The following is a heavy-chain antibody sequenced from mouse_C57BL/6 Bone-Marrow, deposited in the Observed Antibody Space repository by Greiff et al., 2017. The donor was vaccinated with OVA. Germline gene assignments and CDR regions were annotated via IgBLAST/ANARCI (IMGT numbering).Heavy chain of an antibody. V-gene: IGHV3-8*01. J-gene: IGHJ1*03. CDR1: GYSITSDY. D-gene: IGHD1-1*01. CDR3: ARWNYYGSSYVGYFDV. Sequence: EVQLVESGPGLAKPSQTLSLTCSVTGYSITSDYWNWIRKFPGNKLEYMGYISYSGSTYYNPSLKSRISITRDTSKNQYYLQLNSVTTEDTATYYCARWNYYGSSYVGYFDVWGTGTTVTVSS. CDR2: ISYSGST.